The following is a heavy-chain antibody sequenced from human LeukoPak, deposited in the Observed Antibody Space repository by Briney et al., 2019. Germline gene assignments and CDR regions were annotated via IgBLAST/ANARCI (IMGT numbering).Heavy chain of an antibody. J-gene: IGHJ1*01. Sequence: VSRGVLIQPGGSLRLSCTASGFTVSRNEMRWVRQAPGKGLEWVSAISGSGGSTYYADSVKGRFTISRDNSKNTLYLQMNSLRAEDTAVYYCAKDLASSSWYDEYFQHWGQGTLVTVSS. D-gene: IGHD6-13*01. V-gene: IGHV3-23*01. CDR1: GFTVSRNE. CDR2: ISGSGGST. CDR3: AKDLASSSWYDEYFQH.